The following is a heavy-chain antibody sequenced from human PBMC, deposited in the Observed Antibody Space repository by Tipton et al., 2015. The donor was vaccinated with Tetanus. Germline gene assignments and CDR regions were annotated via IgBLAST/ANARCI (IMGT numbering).Heavy chain of an antibody. Sequence: TLSLTCTVSGGSIRGGTFYWGWIRQRPGKGLEWIGSIYESGDTYYIPSLKSRVTISVDTSKNQFSLNLNSMAAADTGVYYCARHQSGYFTPSDYWGQGNLVTVSS. CDR1: GGSIRGGTFY. J-gene: IGHJ4*02. CDR3: ARHQSGYFTPSDY. D-gene: IGHD3-3*01. V-gene: IGHV4-39*01. CDR2: IYESGDT.